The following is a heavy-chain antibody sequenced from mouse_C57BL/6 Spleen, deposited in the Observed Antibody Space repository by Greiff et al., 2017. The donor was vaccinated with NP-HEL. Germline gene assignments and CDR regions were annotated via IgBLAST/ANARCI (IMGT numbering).Heavy chain of an antibody. CDR3: ARDDGYYLRFAY. CDR1: GYSITSGYY. J-gene: IGHJ3*01. V-gene: IGHV3-6*01. D-gene: IGHD2-3*01. CDR2: ISYDGSN. Sequence: EVQLVESGPGLVKPSQSLSLTCSVTGYSITSGYYWNWIRQFPGNKLEWMGYISYDGSNNYNPSLKNRISITRDTSKNQFFLKLNSVTTEDTATYYCARDDGYYLRFAYWGQGTLVTVSA.